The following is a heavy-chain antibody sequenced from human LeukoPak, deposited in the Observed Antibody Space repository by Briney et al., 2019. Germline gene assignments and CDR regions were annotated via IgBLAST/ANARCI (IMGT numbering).Heavy chain of an antibody. J-gene: IGHJ4*02. CDR2: IYHSGST. Sequence: SETLSLTCAVSGGSISSGGYSWSWIRQPPGKGLEWIGYIYHSGSTYYNPSLKSRVTISVDRSKNQFSLKLSSVTAADTAVYYCARVNYGDYVGPYYFDYWGQGTLVTVSS. V-gene: IGHV4-30-2*01. D-gene: IGHD4-17*01. CDR3: ARVNYGDYVGPYYFDY. CDR1: GGSISSGGYS.